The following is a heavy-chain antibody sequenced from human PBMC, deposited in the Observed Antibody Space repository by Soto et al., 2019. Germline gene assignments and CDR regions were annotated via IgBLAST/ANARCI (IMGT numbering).Heavy chain of an antibody. Sequence: GASVKVSCKASGYTFTSYGISWVRQAPGQGLEWMGWISAYNGITNYAQKLQGRVTMTTDTSTSTAYMELRSLRSDDTAVYYCARDRPRQWLVQSYFDYWGQGTLVTVSS. CDR3: ARDRPRQWLVQSYFDY. V-gene: IGHV1-18*01. D-gene: IGHD6-19*01. CDR1: GYTFTSYG. J-gene: IGHJ4*02. CDR2: ISAYNGIT.